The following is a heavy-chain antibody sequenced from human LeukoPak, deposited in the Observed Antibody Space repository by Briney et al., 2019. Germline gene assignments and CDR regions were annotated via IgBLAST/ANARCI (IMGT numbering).Heavy chain of an antibody. CDR2: IYHSGST. CDR3: AVVLRFLEWPIEGDY. Sequence: PSETLSLTCTVSGGSISSGGYYWSRIRQPPGKGLEWIGYIYHSGSTYYNPSLKSRVTISVDRAKNQSSLKLSSVTAADTAVYYCAVVLRFLEWPIEGDYWGQGTLVTVSS. D-gene: IGHD3-3*01. V-gene: IGHV4-30-2*01. J-gene: IGHJ4*02. CDR1: GGSISSGGYY.